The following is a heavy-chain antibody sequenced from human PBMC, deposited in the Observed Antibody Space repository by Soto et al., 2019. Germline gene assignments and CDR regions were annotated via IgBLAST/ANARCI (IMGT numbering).Heavy chain of an antibody. CDR3: ARHAYDFWSGYYKSPYYYYGMDV. D-gene: IGHD3-3*01. CDR2: IYYSGST. J-gene: IGHJ6*02. Sequence: SETHSLTWTVAGGSISSSSYCWGWIRQPPGKGLDWIGSIYYSGSTYYNPSLKSRVTISVDTSKNQFSLKLSSVTAADTAVYYCARHAYDFWSGYYKSPYYYYGMDVWGQGTTVTVSS. V-gene: IGHV4-39*01. CDR1: GGSISSSSYC.